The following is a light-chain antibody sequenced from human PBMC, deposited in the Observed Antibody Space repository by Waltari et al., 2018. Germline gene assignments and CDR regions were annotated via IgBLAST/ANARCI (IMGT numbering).Light chain of an antibody. Sequence: QAVVSHEPSLTCSPGRSVNLPCRSSTVSLTSGHDHYWFHQKPVQVPRTLIYDTTNKHAWTPVRFSGSLLGGKAALTLSGAQPEDEAEYYCLLWYSGARWVFGGGTKLSVL. V-gene: IGLV7-46*01. CDR1: TVSLTSGHD. J-gene: IGLJ3*02. CDR2: DTT. CDR3: LLWYSGARWV.